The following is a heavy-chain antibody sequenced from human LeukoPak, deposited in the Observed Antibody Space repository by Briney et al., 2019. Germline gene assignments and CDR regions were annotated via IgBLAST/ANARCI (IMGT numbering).Heavy chain of an antibody. CDR1: GDSVSNNNAA. CDR2: TYYRFKWYN. J-gene: IGHJ3*02. D-gene: IGHD3-16*01. CDR3: ASSSLRGSDAFDI. V-gene: IGHV6-1*01. Sequence: SLTLSLTCAFSGDSVSNNNAAWNWLRQSPSRGLEWLGSTYYRFKWYNDYAAFESSLININKDASQNQFSLQLSSVPPEDTAVYYCASSSLRGSDAFDIWGQGTMVTVSS.